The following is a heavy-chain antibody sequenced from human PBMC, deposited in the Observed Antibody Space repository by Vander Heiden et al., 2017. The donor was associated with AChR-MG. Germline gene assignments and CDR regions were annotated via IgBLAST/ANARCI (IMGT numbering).Heavy chain of an antibody. V-gene: IGHV1-2*02. J-gene: IGHJ6*02. CDR3: ARLNDGTYYYYYGMDV. CDR2: INPNSGGT. CDR1: GYTFTGYY. Sequence: QVQLVQSGAEVKKPGASVKVSCKASGYTFTGYYMHWVRQAPGQGLEWMGWINPNSGGTNYAQKFQGRVTMTRDTSISTAYMELSRLRSDDTAVYYCARLNDGTYYYYYGMDVWGQGTTVTVSS.